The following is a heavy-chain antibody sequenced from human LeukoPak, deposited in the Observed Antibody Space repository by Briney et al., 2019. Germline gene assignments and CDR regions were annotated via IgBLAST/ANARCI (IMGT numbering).Heavy chain of an antibody. V-gene: IGHV1-46*01. CDR2: INPSGGST. CDR1: GNTFTDYY. CDR3: ARFRNYGDYYYGMDV. J-gene: IGHJ6*02. D-gene: IGHD1-7*01. Sequence: ASVKVPCKASGNTFTDYYLHWVRQAPGQGLEWMGIINPSGGSTSYAQKFQGRVTMTRDTSTSTVYMELSSLRSEDTAVYYCARFRNYGDYYYGMDVWGQGTTVTVSS.